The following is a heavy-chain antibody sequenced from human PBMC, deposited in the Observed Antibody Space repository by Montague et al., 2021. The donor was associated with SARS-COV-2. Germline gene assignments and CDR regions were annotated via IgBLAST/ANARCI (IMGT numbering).Heavy chain of an antibody. CDR1: GGSFSGYY. J-gene: IGHJ4*02. CDR3: ARWDPQTLTLIGLRGKSASDY. Sequence: SETLSLTCAVYGGSFSGYYWTWIRQSPGKGLEWIAEINHSETTNYNFNPSLRSRVTISVDTSKSQFSLKLSFVTAADTGVYYCARWDPQTLTLIGLRGKSASDYWGQGTLVTVSS. D-gene: IGHD4-23*01. CDR2: INHSETT. V-gene: IGHV4-34*01.